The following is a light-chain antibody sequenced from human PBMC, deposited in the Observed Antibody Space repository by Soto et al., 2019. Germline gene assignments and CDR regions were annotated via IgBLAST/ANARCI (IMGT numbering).Light chain of an antibody. J-gene: IGKJ1*01. CDR2: AAS. V-gene: IGKV1-39*01. CDR3: QQSYSPPPWT. Sequence: DIQMTQSPSSLSASVGDRVTITCRASQSIITYVNWYQHKPGKAPKVLIYAASSLQSGVPSRFSGSGSGTDFTLTISSLQPEDFATYYCQQSYSPPPWTFGQGTKVEI. CDR1: QSIITY.